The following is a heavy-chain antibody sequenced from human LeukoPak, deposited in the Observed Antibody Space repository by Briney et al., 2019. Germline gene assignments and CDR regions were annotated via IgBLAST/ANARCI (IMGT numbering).Heavy chain of an antibody. CDR3: ASGHSGLLW. CDR1: GFTFSTSW. V-gene: IGHV3-74*01. D-gene: IGHD5-12*01. Sequence: GGSLRLSCAASGFTFSTSWMHWVRQVPGKGLVWVSRIKSDGGGITYADSVKGRFTISRDNAKNTLYLQMNSLRAEDTAVYYCASGHSGLLWWGQGTLVTVSS. J-gene: IGHJ4*02. CDR2: IKSDGGGI.